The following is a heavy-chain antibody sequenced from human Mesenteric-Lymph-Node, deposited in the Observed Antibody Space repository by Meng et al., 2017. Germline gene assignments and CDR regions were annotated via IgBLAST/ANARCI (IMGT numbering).Heavy chain of an antibody. CDR3: VRNTYYDSNAYDY. CDR1: GFSLSDDRLG. CDR2: ILPNDEK. D-gene: IGHD3-22*01. Sequence: SGPTLVKPTETLTLTCAVSGFSLSDDRLGVSWIRQPPGNALEWLAHILPNDEKSYRTSLRSRLTISKDTSKSQVVLKMTNVDPADTATYYCVRNTYYDSNAYDYWGQGTLVTVSS. V-gene: IGHV2-26*01. J-gene: IGHJ4*02.